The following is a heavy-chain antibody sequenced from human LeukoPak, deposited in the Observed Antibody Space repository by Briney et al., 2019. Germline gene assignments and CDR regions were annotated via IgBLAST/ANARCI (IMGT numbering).Heavy chain of an antibody. V-gene: IGHV3-21*01. D-gene: IGHD4-11*01. CDR3: ARGIGASNTVCDY. CDR1: GFSFSSFT. J-gene: IGHJ4*02. CDR2: ISSTSIYI. Sequence: GGSLRLSCAASGFSFSSFTMSWVRQAPGKGLEWVAGISSTSIYIYHADSMEGRFTISRDNSKNMLYLQMNSLRAEDTAVYYCARGIGASNTVCDYWGQGTLVTVSS.